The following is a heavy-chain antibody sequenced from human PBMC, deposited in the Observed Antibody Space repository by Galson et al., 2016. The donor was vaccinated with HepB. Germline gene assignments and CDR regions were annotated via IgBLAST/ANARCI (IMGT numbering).Heavy chain of an antibody. CDR1: GFIFSTYG. CDR3: VKDRDRIFLNDGFDP. CDR2: MSGSGDTT. V-gene: IGHV3-23*01. Sequence: ETLRLSCAASGFIFSTYGMGWVRQAPGKGLECVSVMSGSGDTTYYADSVKGRFTISKDNSKNTVYLQMNSLRAEDTAIYYCVKDRDRIFLNDGFDPWGQGTLVTVSP. J-gene: IGHJ5*02. D-gene: IGHD2-15*01.